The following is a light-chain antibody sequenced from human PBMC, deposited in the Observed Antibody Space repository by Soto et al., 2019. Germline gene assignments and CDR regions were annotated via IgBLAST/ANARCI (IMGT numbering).Light chain of an antibody. V-gene: IGKV1-9*01. J-gene: IGKJ5*01. CDR3: QQLTSYPRST. CDR1: QGISNY. Sequence: DIQMTQSPSSLSASVGDRVTITFRASQGISNYLAWYQQRPGKAPKLLIYAASTLQTGVPSRFSGSGSGTEFTLTISSLQPEDFATYHCQQLTSYPRSTFGQGTRLEIK. CDR2: AAS.